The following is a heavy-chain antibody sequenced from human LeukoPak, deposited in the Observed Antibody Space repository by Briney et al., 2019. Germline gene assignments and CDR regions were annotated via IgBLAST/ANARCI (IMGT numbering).Heavy chain of an antibody. CDR3: ARIFILSGFSSYFDH. Sequence: GSLRLSCAASGFTFSDYYMSWIRQTPGKGLEWIGSIYLSGTTYYNPSLKSRVTISVDTSKNQFSLKLSSVTAADTAVYFCARIFILSGFSSYFDHWGQGTLVTVSS. CDR2: IYLSGTT. J-gene: IGHJ4*02. CDR1: GFTFSDYY. V-gene: IGHV4-38-2*01. D-gene: IGHD3-9*01.